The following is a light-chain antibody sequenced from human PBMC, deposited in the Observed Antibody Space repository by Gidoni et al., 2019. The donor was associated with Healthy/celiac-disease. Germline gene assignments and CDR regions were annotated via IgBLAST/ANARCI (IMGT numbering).Light chain of an antibody. CDR1: QSISSY. Sequence: DIHMTQSPSSLSASVGDRVTITCRASQSISSYLNWYQQKPGKAPKLLIYAASSLQSGVPSRFSGSGSGTDFTLTIRSLQPEDFATYYCQQSYSTPPAFGGGTKVEIK. V-gene: IGKV1-39*01. J-gene: IGKJ4*01. CDR2: AAS. CDR3: QQSYSTPPA.